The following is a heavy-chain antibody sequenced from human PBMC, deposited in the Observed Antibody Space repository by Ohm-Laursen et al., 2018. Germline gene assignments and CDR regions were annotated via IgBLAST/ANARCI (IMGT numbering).Heavy chain of an antibody. Sequence: GSLRLSCSASGFTFSSYAMSWVRQTPGKSLECISTISGSGASSHYADSVKGRFTISRDNAKNTLYLQMNSLRAEDTAVYYCARAMDGTDFDHWGQGTLVTVSS. J-gene: IGHJ4*02. CDR1: GFTFSSYA. D-gene: IGHD6-19*01. CDR2: ISGSGASS. V-gene: IGHV3-23*01. CDR3: ARAMDGTDFDH.